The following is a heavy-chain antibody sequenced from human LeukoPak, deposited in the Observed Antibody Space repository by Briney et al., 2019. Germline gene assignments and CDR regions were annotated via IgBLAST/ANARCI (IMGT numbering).Heavy chain of an antibody. J-gene: IGHJ6*03. CDR2: IIPIFGTA. V-gene: IGHV1-69*01. Sequence: KISCKGSGYSFTSYWIGWVRQAPGQGLEWMGGIIPIFGTANYAQKFQGRVTITADESTSTAYMELSSLRSEDTAVYYCAIVVTPHYYYYYYMDVWGKGTTVTVSS. CDR1: GYSFTSYW. CDR3: AIVVTPHYYYYYYMDV. D-gene: IGHD4-23*01.